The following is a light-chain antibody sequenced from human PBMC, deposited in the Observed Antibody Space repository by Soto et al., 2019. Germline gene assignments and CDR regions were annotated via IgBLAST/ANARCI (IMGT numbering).Light chain of an antibody. CDR3: QQTYSTPRT. CDR2: GAS. CDR1: ETVSRY. J-gene: IGKJ2*01. Sequence: DIRLTQSPSTLSASVGDRVTLTCRANETVSRYVNWYQQKPGQAPNLLIFGASTPQRGVPSRFSGGGSGTEFTLTISSLQLEDFATFYCQQTYSTPRTFGQGTKLEI. V-gene: IGKV1-39*01.